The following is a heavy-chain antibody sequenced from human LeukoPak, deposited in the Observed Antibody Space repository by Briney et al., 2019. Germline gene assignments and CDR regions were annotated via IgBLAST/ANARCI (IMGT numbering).Heavy chain of an antibody. V-gene: IGHV1-8*03. D-gene: IGHD1-7*01. Sequence: ASVKVSCKASGYTFTSYDINWVRQATGQGLELMGWMNPNSGNTGYAQKFQGRVTITRNTSISTAYMELSSLRSEDTAVYYCARTGTGTTVTYSDYWGQGTLVTVSS. CDR1: GYTFTSYD. CDR3: ARTGTGTTVTYSDY. CDR2: MNPNSGNT. J-gene: IGHJ4*02.